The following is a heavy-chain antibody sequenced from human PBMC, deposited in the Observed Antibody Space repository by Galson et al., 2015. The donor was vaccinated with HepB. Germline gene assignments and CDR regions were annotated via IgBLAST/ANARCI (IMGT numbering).Heavy chain of an antibody. V-gene: IGHV3-74*01. CDR1: GFTFSFYW. CDR3: ARPYGGNYHFDY. D-gene: IGHD4-23*01. CDR2: INNDGTTT. J-gene: IGHJ4*02. Sequence: SLRLSCAASGFTFSFYWMHWVRQAPRKGLVWVSRINNDGTTTNYADSVKGRFTISRDNAKSTLYLQMNSLRAEDTAVYYCARPYGGNYHFDYWGQGTLVTVSS.